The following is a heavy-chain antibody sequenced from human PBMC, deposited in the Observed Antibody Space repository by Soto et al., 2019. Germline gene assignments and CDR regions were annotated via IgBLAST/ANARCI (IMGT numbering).Heavy chain of an antibody. CDR1: GGSVSSGAYP. CDR3: ASLGAYYQSLDP. Sequence: PSETLSLTCAVSGGSVSSGAYPWTWIRQPPGKGLEWNGNIFHSGSTSSNPSLKSRVTTSVDRSSTQFPLQLSSVTAADTAVYYCASLGAYYQSLDPWGPGTLVTVSS. V-gene: IGHV4-30-2*01. CDR2: IFHSGST. J-gene: IGHJ5*02. D-gene: IGHD2-21*01.